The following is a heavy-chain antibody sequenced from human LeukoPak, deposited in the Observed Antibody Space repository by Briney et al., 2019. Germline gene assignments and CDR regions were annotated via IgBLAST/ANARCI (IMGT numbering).Heavy chain of an antibody. D-gene: IGHD3-22*01. J-gene: IGHJ3*02. CDR3: ARERSPGSYYDSSGYSGSGAFDI. CDR2: ISYDGRNE. V-gene: IGHV3-30*04. Sequence: GRSLRLSCAASGFTFSSYAMHWVRQAPGKGLEWVAVISYDGRNEYYADSVKGRFTISRDNSKNTLYLQMNSLRAEDTAVYYCARERSPGSYYDSSGYSGSGAFDIWGQGTMVTVSS. CDR1: GFTFSSYA.